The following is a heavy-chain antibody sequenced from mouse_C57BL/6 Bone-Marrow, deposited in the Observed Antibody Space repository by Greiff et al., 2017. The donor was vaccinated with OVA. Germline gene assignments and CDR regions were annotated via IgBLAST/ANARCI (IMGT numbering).Heavy chain of an antibody. J-gene: IGHJ3*01. V-gene: IGHV2-6*03. CDR2: IWSDGST. CDR1: GFSLTSYG. D-gene: IGHD1-1*01. Sequence: VHLVESGPGLVAPSQSLSITCTVSGFSLTSYGVHWVRQPPGKGLEWLVVIWSDGSTTSNSALKSRLSISKDNSKSQVFLKMNSLQTDDTAMYYCAAGEYYGSSYLFAYWGQGTLVTVSA. CDR3: AAGEYYGSSYLFAY.